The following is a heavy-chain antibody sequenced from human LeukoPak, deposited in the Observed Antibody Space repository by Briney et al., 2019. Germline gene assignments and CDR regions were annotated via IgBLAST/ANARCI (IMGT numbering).Heavy chain of an antibody. CDR3: ARVAAGYSVNYFDY. J-gene: IGHJ4*02. V-gene: IGHV3-48*02. Sequence: GGSLRLSCAASEFAFSTYNMNWVRQAPGKGLEWVSYISTGSSTTYYADSVKGRFTISRDNVENSLYLQMNSLRDEDTAVYYCARVAAGYSVNYFDYWGQGTLVTVST. D-gene: IGHD4-23*01. CDR2: ISTGSSTT. CDR1: EFAFSTYN.